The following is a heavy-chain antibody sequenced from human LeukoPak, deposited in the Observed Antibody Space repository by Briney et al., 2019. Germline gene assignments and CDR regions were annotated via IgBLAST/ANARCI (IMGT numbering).Heavy chain of an antibody. CDR3: ARENYDTSDYSYYYFDF. Sequence: PSETLSLTCTVSGGSISSSSYYWGWIRQPPGKGLEWIGSIYYSGSTYYNPSLKSRVTISVDTSKNQFSLKLSSVTAADTAVYYCARENYDTSDYSYYYFDFWGQGTLVTVSS. CDR1: GGSISSSSYY. CDR2: IYYSGST. J-gene: IGHJ4*02. V-gene: IGHV4-39*02. D-gene: IGHD3-22*01.